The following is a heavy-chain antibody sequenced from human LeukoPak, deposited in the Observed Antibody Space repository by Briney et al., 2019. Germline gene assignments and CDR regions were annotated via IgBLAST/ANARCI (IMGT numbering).Heavy chain of an antibody. J-gene: IGHJ5*02. CDR2: INHSGST. V-gene: IGHV4-34*01. CDR1: GGSFSGYY. CDR3: ARSGSYYSNWFDP. Sequence: AETLSLTCAVYGGSFSGYYWGWIRQPPGKGLDWVGEINHSGSTNYNPSLKRRVPISVETSKNQFSLKLSSVTAADTAVYYCARSGSYYSNWFDPWGQGTLVTVSS. D-gene: IGHD1-26*01.